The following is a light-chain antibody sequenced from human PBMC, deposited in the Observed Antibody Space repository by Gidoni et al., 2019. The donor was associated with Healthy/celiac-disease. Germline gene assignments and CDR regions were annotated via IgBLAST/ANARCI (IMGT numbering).Light chain of an antibody. CDR3: GTWNSSLSVVV. Sequence: QKVTISCSGSSSNNGNNYVSWYQQLPGKAPKLLIYDNNKRPSGIPDRFSGSKSGTSATLGITGLQTGDEADYYCGTWNSSLSVVVFGGGTKLTVL. V-gene: IGLV1-51*01. CDR1: SSNNGNNY. J-gene: IGLJ2*01. CDR2: DNN.